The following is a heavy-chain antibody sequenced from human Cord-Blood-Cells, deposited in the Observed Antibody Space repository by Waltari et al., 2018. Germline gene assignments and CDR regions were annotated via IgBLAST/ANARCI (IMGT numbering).Heavy chain of an antibody. CDR2: IYYSGRR. CDR3: ARRSIAAAGTDY. V-gene: IGHV4-39*01. Sequence: QLQLQESGPGLVKPSETLSLTCTVSGGSISSSSYYWGWIRQPPGKGLEWIGSIYYSGRRSYNPTLKSRVTMSLDPSKNQFSLKQSSVTAAETAVYYCARRSIAAAGTDYWRQGTLVTVSS. J-gene: IGHJ4*02. CDR1: GGSISSSSYY. D-gene: IGHD6-13*01.